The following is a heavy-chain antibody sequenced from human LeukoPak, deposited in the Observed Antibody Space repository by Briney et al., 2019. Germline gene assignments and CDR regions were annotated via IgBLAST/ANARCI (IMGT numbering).Heavy chain of an antibody. D-gene: IGHD2-21*01. CDR2: IYHSGST. CDR3: ARRMTILWWPFDY. V-gene: IGHV4-38-2*01. CDR1: GYSISSGYY. Sequence: SETLSLTCAVSGYSISSGYYWGWIRQPPGKGLEWIGSIYHSGSTYYNPSLKSRVTISVDTSKNQFSLKLCSVTAADTAVYYCARRMTILWWPFDYWGQGTLVTVSS. J-gene: IGHJ4*02.